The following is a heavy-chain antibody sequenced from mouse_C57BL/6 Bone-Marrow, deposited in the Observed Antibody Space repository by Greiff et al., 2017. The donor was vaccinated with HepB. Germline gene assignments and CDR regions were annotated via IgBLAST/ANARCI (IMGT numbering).Heavy chain of an antibody. CDR3: ERFRYGNPDYYAIDY. CDR1: GYAFSSSW. V-gene: IGHV1-82*01. CDR2: IYPGDGDT. J-gene: IGHJ4*01. Sequence: QVQLQQSGPELVKPGASVKISCKASGYAFSSSWMNWVKQRPGKGLEWIGRIYPGDGDTNYNGKFKGKATLTADKSSSTAYMQLSSLTSEDSAVYFCERFRYGNPDYYAIDYWGQGNSVTVSS. D-gene: IGHD2-1*01.